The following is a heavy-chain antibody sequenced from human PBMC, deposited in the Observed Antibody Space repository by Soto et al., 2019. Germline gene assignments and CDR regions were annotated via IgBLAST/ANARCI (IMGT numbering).Heavy chain of an antibody. D-gene: IGHD3-22*01. J-gene: IGHJ5*02. CDR1: GGSLSRGVYY. CDR2: IYYSGST. Sequence: TLSLTCLGSGGSLSRGVYYWSWLRPPPGKGLEWIGYIYYSGSTYYNPSLKSRVTISVATSKNQFSLKLSSVTAADTAVYYCAREDDSSGYYPWLDPWGQGTLV. CDR3: AREDDSSGYYPWLDP. V-gene: IGHV4-30-4*08.